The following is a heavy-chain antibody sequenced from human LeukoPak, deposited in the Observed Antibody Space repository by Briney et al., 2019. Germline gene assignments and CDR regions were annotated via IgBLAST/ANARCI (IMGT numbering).Heavy chain of an antibody. Sequence: ASVKVSCKASGYTFTSYGISWVRQAPGQGLEWMGWISAYNGNTNYAQKLQGRVTMTTDTSTSTAYMELRSLRSDDTALYFSARDSDYYDSSGYYYGGGFDYWGQGTLVTVSS. CDR1: GYTFTSYG. D-gene: IGHD3-22*01. CDR2: ISAYNGNT. J-gene: IGHJ4*02. V-gene: IGHV1-18*01. CDR3: ARDSDYYDSSGYYYGGGFDY.